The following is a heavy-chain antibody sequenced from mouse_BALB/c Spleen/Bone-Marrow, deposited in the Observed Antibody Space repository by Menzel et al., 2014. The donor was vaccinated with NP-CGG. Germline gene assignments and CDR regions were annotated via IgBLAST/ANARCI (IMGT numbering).Heavy chain of an antibody. V-gene: IGHV5-6-3*01. CDR1: GFTFSDYG. J-gene: IGHJ4*01. CDR3: ARDRWSYAMDY. CDR2: INSNGGST. D-gene: IGHD2-3*01. Sequence: EVKLMESGGGLVQPGGSLKLSCAASGFTFSDYGMSWVRQTPDKRLELLATINSNGGSTYYPDSVKGRFTISRDNAKNTQYLQMSSLKSEDTAMYYCARDRWSYAMDYWGQGTSVTVSS.